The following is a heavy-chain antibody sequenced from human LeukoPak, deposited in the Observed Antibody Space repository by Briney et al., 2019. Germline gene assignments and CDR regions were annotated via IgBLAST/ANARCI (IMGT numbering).Heavy chain of an antibody. CDR2: ISYDGSNK. Sequence: GGSLRLSCAASGFTFSSYAMHWVRQAPGKGLEWVAVISYDGSNKYYADSVKGRFTISRDSSKNTLYLQMNSLRAEDTAVYYCARALLRYFDDHDYWGQGTLVTVSS. CDR3: ARALLRYFDDHDY. V-gene: IGHV3-30*04. D-gene: IGHD3-9*01. CDR1: GFTFSSYA. J-gene: IGHJ4*02.